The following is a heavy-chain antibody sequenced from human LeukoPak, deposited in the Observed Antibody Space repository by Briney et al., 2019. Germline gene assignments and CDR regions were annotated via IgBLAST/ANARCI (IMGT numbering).Heavy chain of an antibody. CDR3: ARYGAALDALDI. V-gene: IGHV3-21*01. D-gene: IGHD4/OR15-4a*01. J-gene: IGHJ3*02. CDR1: GFTFSSYS. Sequence: GGSLRLSCAASGFTFSSYSMNWVRQAPGKGLEWVSSISSSSSYIYYADSVKGRFTISRDSAKNSLYLQMNSLRDEDTAVYYCARYGAALDALDIWGQGTMATVS. CDR2: ISSSSSYI.